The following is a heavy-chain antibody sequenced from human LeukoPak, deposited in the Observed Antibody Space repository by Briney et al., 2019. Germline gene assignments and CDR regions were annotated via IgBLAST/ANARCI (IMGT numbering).Heavy chain of an antibody. Sequence: GESLKISCKGSGYSFTSYWIGWVRQMPGKGLEWMGIIYPGDSDTRYSPSFQGQVTISADKSISTAYLQWSSLKASDTAMYYCARIGVGAAANYYYYMDVWGKGTTVTVSS. J-gene: IGHJ6*03. V-gene: IGHV5-51*01. CDR3: ARIGVGAAANYYYYMDV. CDR1: GYSFTSYW. CDR2: IYPGDSDT. D-gene: IGHD2-15*01.